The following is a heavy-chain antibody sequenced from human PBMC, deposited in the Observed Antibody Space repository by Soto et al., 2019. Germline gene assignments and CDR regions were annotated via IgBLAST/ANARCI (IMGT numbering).Heavy chain of an antibody. D-gene: IGHD3-22*01. Sequence: GGSLRLSCAASGFTFSDHYMDWVRQAPGKGLEWVGRTRNKANSYTTEYAASVKGRFTISRDDSKNSLYLQMNSLKTEDTAVYYCARGGGDSSGYYYFDYWGQGTLVTVSS. J-gene: IGHJ4*02. CDR2: TRNKANSYTT. CDR1: GFTFSDHY. V-gene: IGHV3-72*01. CDR3: ARGGGDSSGYYYFDY.